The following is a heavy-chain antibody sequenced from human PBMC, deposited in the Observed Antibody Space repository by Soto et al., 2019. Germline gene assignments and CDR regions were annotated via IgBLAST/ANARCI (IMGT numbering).Heavy chain of an antibody. CDR1: DGSISSRSNY. V-gene: IGHV4-39*02. CDR3: AREGPPIRAHNPAEYFQQ. CDR2: VYYTGGT. J-gene: IGHJ1*01. D-gene: IGHD1-26*01. Sequence: QLQLQESGPGLVKPSETLSLTCTVSDGSISSRSNYWGWIRQPPGKDLEWIGSVYYTGGTYYNPSPKSRVAISIDMSKNQFSLELSFVTAADTAGYYSAREGPPIRAHNPAEYFQQWGQGTLVTVSS.